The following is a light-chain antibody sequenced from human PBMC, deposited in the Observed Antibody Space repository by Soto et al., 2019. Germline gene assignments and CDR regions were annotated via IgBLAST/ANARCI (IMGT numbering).Light chain of an antibody. V-gene: IGLV2-14*01. CDR1: SSDIGTYNY. Sequence: QSALTQPASVSGSPGQSITISCTGTSSDIGTYNYVSWYQQHPGKVPKIMIYEVSNRPSGVSNRFSGSKSGNTASLAISGLQAEDEADYYCSSYTTSSTQVFGGGTKLTVL. CDR3: SSYTTSSTQV. CDR2: EVS. J-gene: IGLJ3*02.